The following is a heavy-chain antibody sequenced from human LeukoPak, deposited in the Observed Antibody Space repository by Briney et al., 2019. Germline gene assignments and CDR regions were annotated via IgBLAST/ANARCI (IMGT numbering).Heavy chain of an antibody. V-gene: IGHV1-18*01. D-gene: IGHD3-22*01. CDR1: GYTFTSYG. CDR2: ISAYNGNT. J-gene: IGHJ4*02. Sequence: GASVKLSFKASGYTFTSYGISWVRPAPGQGLEWMGWISAYNGNTNYAQKLQGRVTMTTDSSTSTAYMELRSLRSDDTAVYYCARDRLYYYDSSGYRTRDYWGQGTLVTVSS. CDR3: ARDRLYYYDSSGYRTRDY.